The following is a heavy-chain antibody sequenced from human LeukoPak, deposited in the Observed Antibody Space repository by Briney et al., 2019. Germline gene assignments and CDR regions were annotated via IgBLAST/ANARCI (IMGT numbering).Heavy chain of an antibody. CDR2: IYPGDSDT. CDR3: ARRRDIVSTATGTSGPTDY. CDR1: GYSFTDYW. V-gene: IGHV5-51*01. Sequence: GESLKISCQGSGYSFTDYWIGWVRQMPGKGLEWMGIIYPGDSDTRYSPSFQGQVTISADKSITTAYLQWSSLKASDTAMYYCARRRDIVSTATGTSGPTDYWGQGTLVTVSS. J-gene: IGHJ4*02. D-gene: IGHD5/OR15-5a*01.